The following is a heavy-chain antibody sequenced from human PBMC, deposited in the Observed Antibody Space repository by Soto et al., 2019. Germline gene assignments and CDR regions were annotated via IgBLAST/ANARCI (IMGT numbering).Heavy chain of an antibody. J-gene: IGHJ4*02. CDR1: GGSLSSGAYY. CDR2: IYYSGST. D-gene: IGHD5-18*01. V-gene: IGHV4-31*03. Sequence: SETLSLTCTVSGGSLSSGAYYWSWIRQHPGKGLEWIGYIYYSGSTYYNPSLESRVTLPVDTSKNQFSLKLSSVTAADTAVYYCARGYGRNFDYWGQGTLVTVSS. CDR3: ARGYGRNFDY.